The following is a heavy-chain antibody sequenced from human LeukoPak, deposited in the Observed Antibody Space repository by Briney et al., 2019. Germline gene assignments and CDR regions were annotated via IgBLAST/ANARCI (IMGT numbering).Heavy chain of an antibody. CDR3: AKKPATIKFPFDI. CDR2: STTGGYT. V-gene: IGHV3-23*01. CDR1: GFSFSTYD. Sequence: GGSLRLSCVGSGFSFSTYDMGWVRQTPGKGLEWVSASTTGGYTEDADSVKGRFTISRDNSQNTLFLQMHSLRAEDTAVYYCAKKPATIKFPFDIWGQGTLVTLSP. D-gene: IGHD5-24*01. J-gene: IGHJ4*02.